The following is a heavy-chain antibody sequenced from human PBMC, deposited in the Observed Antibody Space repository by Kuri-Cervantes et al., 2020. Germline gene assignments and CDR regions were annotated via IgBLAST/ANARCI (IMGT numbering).Heavy chain of an antibody. CDR1: GESFSGYY. J-gene: IGHJ4*02. D-gene: IGHD1-26*01. V-gene: IGHV4-34*01. CDR3: AALVDY. CDR2: INHSGST. Sequence: SQTLSLTCAVYGESFSGYYWSWIRQPPGKGLEWIGEINHSGSTNYNPFLKSRVTISVDKSKNQFSLKLNSVTAADTAIYYCAALVDYWGQGTLVTVSS.